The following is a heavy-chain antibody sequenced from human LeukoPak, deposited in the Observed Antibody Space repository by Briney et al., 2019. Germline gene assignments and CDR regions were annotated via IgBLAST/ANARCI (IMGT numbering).Heavy chain of an antibody. Sequence: GGSMRLSCVAYGFTISNYWMTWVRQAPGKGLEWVANIKGDGSEKNYVDSVRGRFTISRDNAKNSLYLQMNSLRAEDTAVYYCVKQAGVYWGQGTLVTVSS. CDR3: VKQAGVY. D-gene: IGHD6-19*01. CDR2: IKGDGSEK. CDR1: GFTISNYW. J-gene: IGHJ4*02. V-gene: IGHV3-7*01.